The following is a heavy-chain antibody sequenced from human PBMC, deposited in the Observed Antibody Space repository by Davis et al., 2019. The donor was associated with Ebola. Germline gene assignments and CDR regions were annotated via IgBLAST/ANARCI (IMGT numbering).Heavy chain of an antibody. CDR1: GGTFSSYT. CDR3: ARPSYDSFYYYGMDV. D-gene: IGHD3-3*01. V-gene: IGHV1-69*02. J-gene: IGHJ6*02. Sequence: AASVKVSCKASGGTFSSYTISWVRQAPGQGLEWMGRIIPILGIANYAQKFQGRVTITADKSTSTAYMELSSLRSEDTAVYYCARPSYDSFYYYGMDVWGQGTTVTVSS. CDR2: IIPILGIA.